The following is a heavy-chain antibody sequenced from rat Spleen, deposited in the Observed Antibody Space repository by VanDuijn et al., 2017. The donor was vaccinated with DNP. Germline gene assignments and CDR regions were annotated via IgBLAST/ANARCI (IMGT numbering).Heavy chain of an antibody. J-gene: IGHJ3*01. CDR2: ITYDDSGT. CDR1: GFTFRLYD. CDR3: TTDETTAPFAY. V-gene: IGHV5-7*01. D-gene: IGHD1-10*01. Sequence: EVQLVESGGGLVQPGRSMKLSCAASGFTFRLYDMAWVRQAPKKGLEWVTTITYDDSGTYYRDSVKGRFTISRDNAKSTLYLQMDSLRSEDTATYYCTTDETTAPFAYWGQGTLVTVSS.